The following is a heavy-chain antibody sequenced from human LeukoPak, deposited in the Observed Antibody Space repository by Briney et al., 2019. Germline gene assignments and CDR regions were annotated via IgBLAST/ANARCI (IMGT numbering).Heavy chain of an antibody. D-gene: IGHD6-13*01. CDR2: IYSGGST. CDR1: EFSVGSNY. J-gene: IGHJ4*02. V-gene: IGHV3-66*01. Sequence: GGSLRLSCAASEFSVGSNYMTWVRQAPGKGLEGVSLIYSGGSTYYADSVKGRFTISRDNSKNSLYLQMNSLRAKDTAVYYCARVAEAAAFDSWGQGTLVTVSS. CDR3: ARVAEAAAFDS.